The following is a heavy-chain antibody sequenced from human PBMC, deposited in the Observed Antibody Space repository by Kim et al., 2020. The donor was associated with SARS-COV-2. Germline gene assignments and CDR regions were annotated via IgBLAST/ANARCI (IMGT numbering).Heavy chain of an antibody. D-gene: IGHD2-21*02. CDR3: ARLGPVTANYYYGMDV. J-gene: IGHJ6*02. Sequence: DSVKGRFNISRDNSRNTVYLQMNSLRADDTAVYYCARLGPVTANYYYGMDVWGQGTTVTVSS. V-gene: IGHV3-53*01.